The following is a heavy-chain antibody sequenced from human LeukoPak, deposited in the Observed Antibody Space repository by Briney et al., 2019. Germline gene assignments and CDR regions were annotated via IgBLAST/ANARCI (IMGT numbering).Heavy chain of an antibody. J-gene: IGHJ4*02. CDR1: GFAFGSEA. CDR2: ISPGDGTT. Sequence: GGSLRLSCAVSGFAFGSEAMSWVRQSPARGLEWVASISPGDGTTYYADYVKGRFTISRDNSKNSLFVQMNSLRAEDTAVYYCANRLSGAVIIDYWGQGALVTVSS. D-gene: IGHD3-3*01. CDR3: ANRLSGAVIIDY. V-gene: IGHV3-23*01.